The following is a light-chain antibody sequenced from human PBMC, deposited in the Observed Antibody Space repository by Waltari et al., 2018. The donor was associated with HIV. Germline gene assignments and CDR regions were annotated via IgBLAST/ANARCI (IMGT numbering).Light chain of an antibody. CDR2: AAS. CDR1: QSVSSN. Sequence: EVVMTQSPATLSVSPGERVALACRASQSVSSNLAWYQQKPGQAPRLLIYAASTRATGVPVRISGSGSGTEFTLTISSLQSEDFAVYYCQQYNDWPRTFGQGTKVEIK. V-gene: IGKV3-15*01. CDR3: QQYNDWPRT. J-gene: IGKJ1*01.